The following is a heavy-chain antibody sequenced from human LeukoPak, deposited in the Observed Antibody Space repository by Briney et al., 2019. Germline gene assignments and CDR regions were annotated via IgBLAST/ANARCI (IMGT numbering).Heavy chain of an antibody. D-gene: IGHD2-2*01. CDR2: IVPIFGTA. Sequence: SVKVSCKASGGTFSSYAISWVRQAPGQGLEWMGGIVPIFGTANYAQKFQGRVTITADESTSTAYMELSSLRSEDTAVYYCARDGEYQLPGYYYGMDVWGQGTTVTVSS. CDR1: GGTFSSYA. V-gene: IGHV1-69*13. CDR3: ARDGEYQLPGYYYGMDV. J-gene: IGHJ6*02.